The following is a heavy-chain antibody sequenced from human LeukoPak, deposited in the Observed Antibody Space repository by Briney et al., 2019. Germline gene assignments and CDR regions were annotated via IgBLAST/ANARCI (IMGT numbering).Heavy chain of an antibody. J-gene: IGHJ4*02. CDR3: ATDPDSSGYYYPIFDY. Sequence: AGGSLRLSCAASGFTFSSYAMHWVRQAPDKGLEWVAVISHDGSNKYYADSVKGRFSISRDNSKNTLYLQINSLRAEDTAVYYCATDPDSSGYYYPIFDYWGQGTLVTVSS. CDR2: ISHDGSNK. V-gene: IGHV3-30-3*01. CDR1: GFTFSSYA. D-gene: IGHD3-22*01.